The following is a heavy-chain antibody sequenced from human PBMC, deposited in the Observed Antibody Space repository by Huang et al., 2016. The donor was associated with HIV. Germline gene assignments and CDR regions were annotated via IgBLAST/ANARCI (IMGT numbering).Heavy chain of an antibody. D-gene: IGHD1-20*01. Sequence: QLQLQGSGPRLVKPSETLSLTCTVSGGSIGSSSYRWGWIRQSPGKRLEWVGSIYDGGNTHHNPALKSRLTMSVDTSKNHFSLRLTSVTAADTAVYYCAGSYNWNSVDYWGQGTLVTVSS. CDR3: AGSYNWNSVDY. J-gene: IGHJ4*02. CDR1: GGSIGSSSYR. CDR2: IYDGGNT. V-gene: IGHV4-39*02.